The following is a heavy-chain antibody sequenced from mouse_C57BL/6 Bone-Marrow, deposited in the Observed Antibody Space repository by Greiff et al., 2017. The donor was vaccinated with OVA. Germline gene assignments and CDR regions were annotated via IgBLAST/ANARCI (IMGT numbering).Heavy chain of an antibody. V-gene: IGHV1-64*01. CDR1: GYTFTSYW. CDR2: IHPNSGST. D-gene: IGHD4-1*01. Sequence: QVQLQQPGAELVKPGASVKLSCKASGYTFTSYWMHWVKQRPGQGLEWIGMIHPNSGSTNYNEKFKSKATLTVDKSSSTAYMQLSSLTSEDSAVYYCARSPGSHYFDYWGQGTTLTVSS. CDR3: ARSPGSHYFDY. J-gene: IGHJ2*01.